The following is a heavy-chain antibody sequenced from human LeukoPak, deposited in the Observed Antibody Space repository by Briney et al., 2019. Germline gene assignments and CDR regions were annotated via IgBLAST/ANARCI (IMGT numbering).Heavy chain of an antibody. CDR2: ISSNGGST. D-gene: IGHD2-15*01. V-gene: IGHV3-64*04. CDR1: GFTFSSYA. J-gene: IGHJ4*02. CDR3: ARLTHCSGGSCYNDLDY. Sequence: GGSLRLSCSASGFTFSSYAMHWVRQAPGKGLEYVSAISSNGGSTYYADSVKGRFTISRDNSKNTLYLQMNSLRAGDTAVYYCARLTHCSGGSCYNDLDYWGQGTLVTVSS.